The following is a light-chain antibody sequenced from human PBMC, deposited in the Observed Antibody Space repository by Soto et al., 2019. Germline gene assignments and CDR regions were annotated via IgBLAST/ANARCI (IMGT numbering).Light chain of an antibody. CDR3: QQYNSYIGT. CDR2: DAS. Sequence: DIQMTQSPSTLSASVGDRVTINCRASQSISSWLAWYQQKPGKAPKLLIYDASSLESGVPSRFSGSGSGTEFTLTISSLQPDDFATYYCQQYNSYIGTFGQGTKVDIK. V-gene: IGKV1-5*01. J-gene: IGKJ1*01. CDR1: QSISSW.